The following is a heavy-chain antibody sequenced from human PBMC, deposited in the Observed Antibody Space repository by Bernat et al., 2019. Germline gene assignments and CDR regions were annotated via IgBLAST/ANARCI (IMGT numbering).Heavy chain of an antibody. CDR2: ISYDGSNK. V-gene: IGHV3-30*03. J-gene: IGHJ4*02. CDR1: GFTFSSYG. Sequence: QVQLVESGGGVVQPGRSLRLSCAASGFTFSSYGMHWVRQAPGKGLEWVAVISYDGSNKDYADSVKGRFTISRDNSKNTLYLQMNSLRDEDTAVYYCTGDFDYWGQGTLVTVSS. CDR3: TGDFDY.